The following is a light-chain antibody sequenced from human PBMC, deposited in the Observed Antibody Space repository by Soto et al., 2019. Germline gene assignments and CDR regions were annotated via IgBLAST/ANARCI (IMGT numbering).Light chain of an antibody. CDR1: SSDVGTYNL. CDR3: CSYAGSSTYV. CDR2: KGS. J-gene: IGLJ1*01. Sequence: QSALTQPASVSGSPGQSITISCTGTSSDVGTYNLVSWYQHHPGKAPKLMIYKGSKRPSGVSNRFSGSKSGNTASLTISGLQAEDEADYYCCSYAGSSTYVFGTGTKLTVL. V-gene: IGLV2-23*01.